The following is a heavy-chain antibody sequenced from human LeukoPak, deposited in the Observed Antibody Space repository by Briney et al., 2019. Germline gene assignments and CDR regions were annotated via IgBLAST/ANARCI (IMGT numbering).Heavy chain of an antibody. D-gene: IGHD3-16*02. Sequence: GGSLRPSCAASGFTFSSYSMNWVRQAPGKGLEWVSSISSSSSYIYYADSVKGRFTISRDNAKNSLYLQMNSLRAEDTAVYYCARSRLSHYWFDPWGQGTLVTVSS. CDR3: ARSRLSHYWFDP. CDR2: ISSSSSYI. V-gene: IGHV3-21*01. J-gene: IGHJ5*02. CDR1: GFTFSSYS.